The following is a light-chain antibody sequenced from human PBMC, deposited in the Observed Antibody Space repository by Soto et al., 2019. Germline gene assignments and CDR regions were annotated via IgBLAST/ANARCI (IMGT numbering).Light chain of an antibody. Sequence: EIVLTQSPGTLSLSPGERATLSCRASQSVSSNYLAWYQKKPGQAPRLLIYGASRSAPGIPDRFSGSGSGTDFTLTISRLETEDFAVYYCQQYVTSPAFGQGTKVEIK. CDR1: QSVSSNY. J-gene: IGKJ1*01. CDR3: QQYVTSPA. V-gene: IGKV3-20*01. CDR2: GAS.